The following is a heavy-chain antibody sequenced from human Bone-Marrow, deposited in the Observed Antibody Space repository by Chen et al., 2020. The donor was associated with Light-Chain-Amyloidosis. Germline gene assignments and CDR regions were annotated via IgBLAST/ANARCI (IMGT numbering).Heavy chain of an antibody. CDR1: GFTFNDYA. J-gene: IGHJ6*03. CDR2: ISSNSGSI. V-gene: IGHV3-9*01. D-gene: IGHD1-1*01. Sequence: EVQLVESGGGLVQPGRSLRPSWAASGFTFNDYAMYWVRQGPGKGLEWVSGISSNSGSIGYADSVKGRFSISRDNAKNYLHLQMNSLRPEDTALYYCVKSLIPSRYLYHYYMDVWGKGTTVIVSS. CDR3: VKSLIPSRYLYHYYMDV.